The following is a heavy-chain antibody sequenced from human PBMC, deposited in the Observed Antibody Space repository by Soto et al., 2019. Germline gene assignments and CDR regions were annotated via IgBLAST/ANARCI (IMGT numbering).Heavy chain of an antibody. D-gene: IGHD3-22*01. CDR3: ARGRKYYYDNTGPFYFDH. CDR2: IYYSGIT. J-gene: IGHJ4*02. CDR1: GGSVTSGNYY. Sequence: TETLSLTCTVSGGSVTSGNYYWSWIRQPPGKGLEWIAYIYYSGITNNNPSLKSRVTISVDTSKNQFSLKLTSVTAADTAVYYCARGRKYYYDNTGPFYFDHWGQGTLVTVSS. V-gene: IGHV4-61*01.